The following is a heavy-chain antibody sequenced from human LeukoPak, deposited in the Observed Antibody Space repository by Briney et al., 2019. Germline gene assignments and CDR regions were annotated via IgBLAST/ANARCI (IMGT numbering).Heavy chain of an antibody. Sequence: GGSLRLSCAASGFTFSNHWMHRVRQVPGKGLVSVSRINIDGNSKTYANSVKGRFTISRDNAKNTLYMQMNSLGVEDTAVYYCVRGSRDWNSMDVWGQGTTVTVSS. CDR1: GFTFSNHW. J-gene: IGHJ6*02. D-gene: IGHD1/OR15-1a*01. V-gene: IGHV3-74*01. CDR2: INIDGNSK. CDR3: VRGSRDWNSMDV.